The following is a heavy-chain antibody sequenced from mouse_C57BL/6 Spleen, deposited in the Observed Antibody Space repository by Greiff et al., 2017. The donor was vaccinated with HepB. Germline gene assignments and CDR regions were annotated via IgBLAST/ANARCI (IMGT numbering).Heavy chain of an antibody. Sequence: VQLKQSGPELVKPGASVKISCKASGYSFTDYNMNWVKQSNGKSLEWIGVINPNYGTTSYNQKFKGKATLTVDQSSSTAYMQLNSLTSEDSAVYYCARSRVYYGNYYWYFDVWGTGTTVTVSS. CDR2: INPNYGTT. V-gene: IGHV1-39*01. D-gene: IGHD2-1*01. J-gene: IGHJ1*03. CDR1: GYSFTDYN. CDR3: ARSRVYYGNYYWYFDV.